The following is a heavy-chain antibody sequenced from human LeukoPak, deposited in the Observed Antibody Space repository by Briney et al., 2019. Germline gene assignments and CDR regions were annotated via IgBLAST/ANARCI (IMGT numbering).Heavy chain of an antibody. D-gene: IGHD3-22*01. V-gene: IGHV3-7*01. J-gene: IGHJ4*02. CDR2: IKQDGSEK. CDR1: GFTFSSYW. CDR3: ARGSHDSSGYPAPWYADY. Sequence: PGGSLRHSCAASGFTFSSYWMSWVRQAPGKGLEWVANIKQDGSEKYYVDSVKGRFTISRDNAKNSLYLQMNSLRAEDTAVYYCARGSHDSSGYPAPWYADYWGQGTLVTVSS.